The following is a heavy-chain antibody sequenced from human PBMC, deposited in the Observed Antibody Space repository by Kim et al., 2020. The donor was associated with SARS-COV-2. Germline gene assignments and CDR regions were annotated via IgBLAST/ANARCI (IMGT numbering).Heavy chain of an antibody. Sequence: SETLSLTCTVSGGSISSHSWSWIRQPPGKGLEWIGYTYYSGSTNYNPFLKSRVTISVDTSKNQFSLKLSSVTAADAAVYYCARDRIGHCSSTSCSLHFDYWGQGTLVTVSS. CDR2: TYYSGST. J-gene: IGHJ4*02. CDR1: GGSISSHS. CDR3: ARDRIGHCSSTSCSLHFDY. D-gene: IGHD2-2*01. V-gene: IGHV4-59*11.